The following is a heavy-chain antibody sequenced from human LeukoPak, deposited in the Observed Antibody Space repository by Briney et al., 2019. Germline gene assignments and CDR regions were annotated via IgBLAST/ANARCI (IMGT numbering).Heavy chain of an antibody. CDR3: ARDAPPPYCSVGTCYFDY. V-gene: IGHV4-34*01. D-gene: IGHD2-15*01. Sequence: SETLSLTCAVYGGSFSGYYWSWIRQPPGKGLEWIGEINHSGSTNYNPSLKSRVTISVDTSKNQFSLKLFSVTAADTAVYYCARDAPPPYCSVGTCYFDYWGQGSLVTVSS. CDR1: GGSFSGYY. J-gene: IGHJ4*02. CDR2: INHSGST.